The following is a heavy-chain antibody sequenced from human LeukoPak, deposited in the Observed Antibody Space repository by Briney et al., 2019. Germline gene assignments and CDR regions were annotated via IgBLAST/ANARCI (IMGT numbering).Heavy chain of an antibody. Sequence: GESLKISCRGSGYKFTSYWIGWVRQMPGKGLEWMGIIYPGDSDTRYSPSFQGQVTISADNSIGAAYLQWGSLKASDTAMYYCARIGGSGPNWFDPWGQGTLVTVSS. CDR2: IYPGDSDT. V-gene: IGHV5-51*01. CDR1: GYKFTSYW. J-gene: IGHJ5*02. D-gene: IGHD3-10*01. CDR3: ARIGGSGPNWFDP.